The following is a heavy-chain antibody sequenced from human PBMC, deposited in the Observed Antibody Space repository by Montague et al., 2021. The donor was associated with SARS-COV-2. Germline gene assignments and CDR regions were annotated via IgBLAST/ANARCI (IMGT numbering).Heavy chain of an antibody. CDR3: ARVGRQQLVRLSGMDV. Sequence: SETLSLTCTVSGGSISSSSYYWGWIRQPPGKGLEWIGSIYYSGSTYYNPSLKSRVTISVDTSKNQFFLKLSSVTAADTAVDYCARVGRQQLVRLSGMDVWGQGTTVTVSS. D-gene: IGHD6-13*01. CDR1: GGSISSSSYY. CDR2: IYYSGST. J-gene: IGHJ6*02. V-gene: IGHV4-39*07.